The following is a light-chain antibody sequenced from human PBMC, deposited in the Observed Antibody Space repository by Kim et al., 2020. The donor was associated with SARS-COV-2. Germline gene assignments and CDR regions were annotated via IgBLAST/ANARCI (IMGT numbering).Light chain of an antibody. CDR2: DAS. J-gene: IGKJ2*01. V-gene: IGKV1-5*01. Sequence: DIQMTQSPSTLSASVGDRVTITCRASQSISSWLAWYQQKPGKAPKLLIYDASSLESGVPSRFSGSGSGTEFTLTISSLQPDDFATYYCQQYNSYSMYTFGQGTKLAI. CDR1: QSISSW. CDR3: QQYNSYSMYT.